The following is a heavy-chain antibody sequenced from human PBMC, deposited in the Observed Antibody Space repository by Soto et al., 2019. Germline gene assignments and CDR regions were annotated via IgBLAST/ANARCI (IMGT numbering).Heavy chain of an antibody. CDR1: GDSFGSGDHK. Sequence: QVQLQESGPGLVKPSQTLSLTCTVSGDSFGSGDHKWSWIRQPPGKGLEWIGYTYYSGYTYNNPSLKSRLTMSVDTSKNQYSLKLSSVTAADTAVYYCARSDHYVAFDYWGQGTLVTVPS. D-gene: IGHD4-17*01. CDR3: ARSDHYVAFDY. J-gene: IGHJ4*02. V-gene: IGHV4-30-4*01. CDR2: TYYSGYT.